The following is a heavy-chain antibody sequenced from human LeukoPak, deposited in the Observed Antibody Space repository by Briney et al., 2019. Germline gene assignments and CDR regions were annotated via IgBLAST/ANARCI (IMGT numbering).Heavy chain of an antibody. Sequence: ASVKVSCKASGYTFTSFDIFWVRQATGQGLERMGWMSPNSGNTGSAQKFQGRVTFTRDTSISTSFMELSSLRSEDTAIYYCARGRPDTSVPRTYYMDVWGKGTTVTVSS. CDR3: ARGRPDTSVPRTYYMDV. V-gene: IGHV1-8*01. CDR1: GYTFTSFD. CDR2: MSPNSGNT. D-gene: IGHD5-18*01. J-gene: IGHJ6*03.